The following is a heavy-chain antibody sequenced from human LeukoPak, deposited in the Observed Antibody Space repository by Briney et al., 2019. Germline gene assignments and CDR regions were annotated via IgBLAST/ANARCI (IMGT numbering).Heavy chain of an antibody. CDR1: GFTFSSYE. CDR2: ISSSGSTI. Sequence: PGGSLRLSCAASGFTFSSYEMNWVRQAPGKGLEWVSYISSSGSTIYYADSVKGRFTISRDNAKNSLYLQMNSLRAEDTAVYYCARTERSSWYKDWFDPWGQGTLDTVSS. D-gene: IGHD6-13*01. CDR3: ARTERSSWYKDWFDP. V-gene: IGHV3-48*03. J-gene: IGHJ5*02.